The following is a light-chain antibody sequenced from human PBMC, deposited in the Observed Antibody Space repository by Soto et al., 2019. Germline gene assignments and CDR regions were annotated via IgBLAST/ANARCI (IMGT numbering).Light chain of an antibody. CDR2: DTS. CDR3: QRFNRWPLS. CDR1: QSVGST. V-gene: IGKV3-15*01. J-gene: IGKJ4*01. Sequence: EIVLTQSPAALSVSPGERATLSSWASQSVGSTLNWYQQKPGQAPRLHIYDTSIMATGIPARFSGSGSGKEFTLTISSLQSEDFGVYYCQRFNRWPLSFGGGTKVEI.